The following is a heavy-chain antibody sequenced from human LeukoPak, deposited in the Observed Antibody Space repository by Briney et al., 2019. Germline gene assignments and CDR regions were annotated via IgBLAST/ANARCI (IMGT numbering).Heavy chain of an antibody. V-gene: IGHV3-11*01. CDR3: ASSLVSLDYDSSGYYGSHAIDY. CDR1: GFTFSDYY. CDR2: ISSSGSTI. Sequence: GGSLRLSCAASGFTFSDYYMSWIRQAPGKGLEWVSYISSSGSTIYYADSVKGRFTISRDNAKNSLYLQMNSLRAEDTAVYYCASSLVSLDYDSSGYYGSHAIDYWGQGTLVTVSS. J-gene: IGHJ4*02. D-gene: IGHD3-22*01.